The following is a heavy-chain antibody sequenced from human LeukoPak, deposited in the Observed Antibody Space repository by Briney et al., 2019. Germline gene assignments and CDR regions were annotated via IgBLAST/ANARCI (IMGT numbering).Heavy chain of an antibody. D-gene: IGHD6-13*01. J-gene: IGHJ4*02. Sequence: GGSLRLSCAASGFTFSNFGMHWVRQAPGKRLQWVAFIRYDGTNKYYADSVKGRFSISRDTSKNTLSLQMISLRAEDTAIYYCAKDYSSSWYYFDYWGQGTLVTVSS. CDR2: IRYDGTNK. V-gene: IGHV3-30*02. CDR3: AKDYSSSWYYFDY. CDR1: GFTFSNFG.